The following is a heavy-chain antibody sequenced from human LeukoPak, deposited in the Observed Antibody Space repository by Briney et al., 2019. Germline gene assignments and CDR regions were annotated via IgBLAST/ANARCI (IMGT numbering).Heavy chain of an antibody. Sequence: SETLSLTCAVSDGSISSYYWNWIRQPPGKGLEWIGNIYNSGSTDYNPSLKSRVTISVNLSKKQISLKLTSVTAADTALYYCARDKGPYWYFDLWGRDTLVTVSS. CDR3: ARDKGPYWYFDL. J-gene: IGHJ2*01. CDR1: DGSISSYY. CDR2: IYNSGST. V-gene: IGHV4-59*01.